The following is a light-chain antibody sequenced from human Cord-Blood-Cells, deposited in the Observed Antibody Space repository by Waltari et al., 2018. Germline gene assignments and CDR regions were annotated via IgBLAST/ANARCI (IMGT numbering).Light chain of an antibody. CDR1: SSDVGGYNY. CDR3: SSYAGSNNWVV. Sequence: QSALTQPPSASGSPGQSVTISCTGTSSDVGGYNYVSWYQQPPGKAPKPMIYGVSKRPAGVPDRFSGSKSGNTASLTVSGLQAEDEADYYCSSYAGSNNWVVFGGGTKLTVL. CDR2: GVS. V-gene: IGLV2-8*01. J-gene: IGLJ2*01.